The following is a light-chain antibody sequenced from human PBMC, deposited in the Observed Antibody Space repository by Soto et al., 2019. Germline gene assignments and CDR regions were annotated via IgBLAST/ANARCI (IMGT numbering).Light chain of an antibody. V-gene: IGKV3-15*01. CDR2: GVS. Sequence: EIVMTQSPGTLSVSPGERATLSCRASQGVSVNLAWYQQKPGQAPRLLIYGVSTRATGIPARFSGSESGTESTLTISSLQSEDFAVYYCQQYNDWPFTFGPGTKVDIK. CDR1: QGVSVN. J-gene: IGKJ3*01. CDR3: QQYNDWPFT.